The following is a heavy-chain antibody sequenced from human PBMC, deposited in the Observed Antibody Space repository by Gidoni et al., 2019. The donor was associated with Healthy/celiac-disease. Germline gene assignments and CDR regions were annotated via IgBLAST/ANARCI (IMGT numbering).Heavy chain of an antibody. D-gene: IGHD3-3*01. CDR3: AKDVVLRLLEWSKDYYYGMDV. J-gene: IGHJ6*02. CDR1: GFPFSSYC. V-gene: IGHV3-30*18. Sequence: QVQLVESGGGVVQPGSSLRLSCAASGFPFSSYCIPWVRPAPGKGLEWVAVISYDGSNKYYADSVKGRFTISRDNSKNTLYLQMNSLRAEDTAVYYCAKDVVLRLLEWSKDYYYGMDVWGQGTTVTVSS. CDR2: ISYDGSNK.